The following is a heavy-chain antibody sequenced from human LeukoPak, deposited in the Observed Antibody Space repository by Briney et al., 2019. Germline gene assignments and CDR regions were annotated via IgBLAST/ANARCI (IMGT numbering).Heavy chain of an antibody. CDR3: ARDGHYYDSSAPTFGNWFDP. J-gene: IGHJ5*02. CDR1: GCSISSYY. D-gene: IGHD3-22*01. CDR2: IYTSRST. V-gene: IGHV4-4*07. Sequence: SDTLSLTCTVSGCSISSYYWSWIRQPAGKGLEWIGCIYTSRSTNYNPSLKSRVTMSVDTSKEQYSLKLSSVTAADTAVYYCARDGHYYDSSAPTFGNWFDPWGQGTVVTVSS.